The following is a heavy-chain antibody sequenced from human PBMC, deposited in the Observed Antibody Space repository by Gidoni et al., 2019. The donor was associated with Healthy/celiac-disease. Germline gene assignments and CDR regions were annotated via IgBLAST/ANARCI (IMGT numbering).Heavy chain of an antibody. CDR1: GGSISSYY. CDR2: IYYSGST. D-gene: IGHD5-18*01. V-gene: IGHV4-59*01. Sequence: QVQLQESGPGLVKPSDTLSRTCTVSGGSISSYYWSWFRQPTWKGLECIGYIYYSGSTNYNPSLKSRVTISVDTSKNQFSLKLSSVTAADTAVYYCARGYSYAVDYWGQGTLVTVSS. J-gene: IGHJ4*02. CDR3: ARGYSYAVDY.